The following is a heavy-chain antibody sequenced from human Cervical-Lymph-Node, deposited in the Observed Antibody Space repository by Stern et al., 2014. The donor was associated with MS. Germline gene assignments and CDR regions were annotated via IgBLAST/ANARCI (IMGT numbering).Heavy chain of an antibody. CDR3: ARRATSAFDI. J-gene: IGHJ3*02. V-gene: IGHV5-51*03. D-gene: IGHD1-26*01. CDR2: IYPGDSDT. Sequence: EVQLVESGAEVKKPGESLKIACKGSGYTFSNYWIAWVRQLPGKGLEWMGIIYPGDSDTRYSPSFQGQVPISVDESINTASLQWSSLKASDSAIYYCARRATSAFDIWGQGTVVTVSS. CDR1: GYTFSNYW.